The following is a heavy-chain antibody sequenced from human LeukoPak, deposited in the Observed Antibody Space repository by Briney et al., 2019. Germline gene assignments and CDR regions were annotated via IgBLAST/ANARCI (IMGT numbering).Heavy chain of an antibody. J-gene: IGHJ4*02. CDR3: ARAKYDSRGYYSYYFDY. CDR2: ISSTGGTI. D-gene: IGHD3-22*01. CDR1: GFTFSNYG. Sequence: QPGGSLRLSCVASGFTFSNYGMSWVRQAPGKGLEWVSYISSTGGTIYYADSVKGRFTISRDNAKNSLYLQMNSLRAEDTAVYYCARAKYDSRGYYSYYFDYWGQGTLVTVSS. V-gene: IGHV3-48*04.